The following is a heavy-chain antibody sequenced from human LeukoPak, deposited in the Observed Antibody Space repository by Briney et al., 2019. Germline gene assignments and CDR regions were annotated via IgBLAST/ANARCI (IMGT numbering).Heavy chain of an antibody. D-gene: IGHD3-22*01. CDR2: ISSSSSYI. V-gene: IGHV3-21*01. CDR3: ARDPEPAYDSSGYSINNWFDP. CDR1: GFTFSSYS. Sequence: PGGSLRLSCAASGFTFSSYSMNWVRQAPGKGLEWVSSISSSSSYIYYADSVEGRFTISRDNAKNSLYLQMNSLRAEDTAVYYCARDPEPAYDSSGYSINNWFDPWGQGTLVTVSS. J-gene: IGHJ5*02.